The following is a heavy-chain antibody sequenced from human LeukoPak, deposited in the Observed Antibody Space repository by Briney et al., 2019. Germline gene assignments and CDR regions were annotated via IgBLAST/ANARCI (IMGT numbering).Heavy chain of an antibody. CDR1: GGSISSGDYY. CDR2: IYYSGST. CDR3: ARRRNGYSSGWCFDY. J-gene: IGHJ4*02. D-gene: IGHD6-19*01. Sequence: PSETLSLTCTVSGGSISSGDYYWSWIRQPPGKGLEWIGYIYYSGSTYYNPSLKSRVTISVDTSKNQFSLKLSSVTAADTAVYYCARRRNGYSSGWCFDYWGQGTLFTVSS. V-gene: IGHV4-30-4*01.